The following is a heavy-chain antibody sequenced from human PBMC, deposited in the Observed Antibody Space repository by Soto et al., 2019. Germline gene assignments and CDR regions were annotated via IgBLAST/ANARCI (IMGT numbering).Heavy chain of an antibody. J-gene: IGHJ5*02. D-gene: IGHD6-13*01. CDR2: INPNSGGT. CDR3: ARDRAGGSWKFDP. V-gene: IGHV1-2*04. CDR1: GYTFTRSG. Sequence: ASVKVSCKASGYTFTRSGISWVRQAPGQGLEWMGWINPNSGGTNYAQKFQGWVTMTRDTSISTAYMELSRLRSDDTAVYYCARDRAGGSWKFDPWGQGTLVTVSS.